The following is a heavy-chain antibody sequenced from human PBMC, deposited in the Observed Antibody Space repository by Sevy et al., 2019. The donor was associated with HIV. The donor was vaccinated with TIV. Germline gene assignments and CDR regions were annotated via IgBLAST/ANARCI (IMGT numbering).Heavy chain of an antibody. CDR1: GFTFSSYA. CDR2: ISGSGGST. Sequence: GGSLRLSCAASGFTFSSYAMSWVRQAPGKGLEWVSAISGSGGSTYYADSVKGRFTISGDNSKNTLNLQMNSLRAEDTAVYYCAPTYYYGSGSYYNFDYWGQGTLVTVSS. D-gene: IGHD3-10*01. V-gene: IGHV3-23*01. CDR3: APTYYYGSGSYYNFDY. J-gene: IGHJ4*02.